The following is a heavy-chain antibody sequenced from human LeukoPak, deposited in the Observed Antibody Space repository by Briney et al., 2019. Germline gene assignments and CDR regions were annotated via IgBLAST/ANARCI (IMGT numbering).Heavy chain of an antibody. V-gene: IGHV4-30-2*01. D-gene: IGHD6-13*01. Sequence: SQTLSLTCTVSGGSISSGGYYWSWIRQPPGKGLEWIGYIYHTGSTYYNPSLKSRVTISVDTSKNQFSLKLSSVTAADTAVYYCARARIAAASYYFDYWGQGTLVTVSS. J-gene: IGHJ4*02. CDR2: IYHTGST. CDR3: ARARIAAASYYFDY. CDR1: GGSISSGGYY.